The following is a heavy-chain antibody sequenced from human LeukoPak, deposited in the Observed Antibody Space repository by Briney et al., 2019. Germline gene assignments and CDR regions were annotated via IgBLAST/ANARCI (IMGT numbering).Heavy chain of an antibody. D-gene: IGHD3-22*01. CDR2: IYTSGST. V-gene: IGHV4-59*10. Sequence: PSETLSLTCAVYGGSFSGYYWSWIRQPAGKGLEWIGRIYTSGSTNYNPSLKSRVTMSVDTSKNQFSLKLSSVTAADTAVYYCAARNYYDSSGYYYDEDYWGQGTLVTVSS. J-gene: IGHJ4*02. CDR3: AARNYYDSSGYYYDEDY. CDR1: GGSFSGYY.